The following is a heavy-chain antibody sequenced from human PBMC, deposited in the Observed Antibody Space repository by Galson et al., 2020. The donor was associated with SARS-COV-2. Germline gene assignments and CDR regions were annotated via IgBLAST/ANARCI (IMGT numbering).Heavy chain of an antibody. Sequence: ASVKVSCKASGYTFTGYYMHWVRQAPGQGLEWMGRINPNSGGTNYAQKLQGRVTMTRDTSISTAYMELSRLRSDDTAVYYCAGEYQRLPNWFDPWGQGTLVTVSS. V-gene: IGHV1-2*06. CDR1: GYTFTGYY. CDR3: AGEYQRLPNWFDP. J-gene: IGHJ5*02. CDR2: INPNSGGT. D-gene: IGHD2-2*01.